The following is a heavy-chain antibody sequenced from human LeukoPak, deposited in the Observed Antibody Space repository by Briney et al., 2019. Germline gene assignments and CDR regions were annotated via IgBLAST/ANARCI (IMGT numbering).Heavy chain of an antibody. CDR2: IYYSGST. V-gene: IGHV4-39*07. Sequence: SETLSLTCTVSGGSISSSSYYWGWIRQPPGKGLEWIGSIYYSGSTYYNPSLKSRDTISVDTSKNQFSLKLSSVTAADTAVYYCAREDGGDYDILTGYYYFDYWGQGTLVTVSS. D-gene: IGHD3-9*01. J-gene: IGHJ4*02. CDR1: GGSISSSSYY. CDR3: AREDGGDYDILTGYYYFDY.